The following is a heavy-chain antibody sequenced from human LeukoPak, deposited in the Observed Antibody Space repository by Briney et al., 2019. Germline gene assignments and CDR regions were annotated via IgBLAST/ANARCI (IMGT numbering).Heavy chain of an antibody. J-gene: IGHJ4*02. Sequence: SETLSLTCTVSGGSISSSIYYWGWVRQPPGKGLQWVGSIYHSGSTYYNPPLKSRATLFVDTSNNQFSLSLSSVTAADTAVYFCARGYYDSSGYYYGRYYFDFWGQGSLVTVSS. CDR1: GGSISSSIYY. V-gene: IGHV4-39*01. D-gene: IGHD3-22*01. CDR3: ARGYYDSSGYYYGRYYFDF. CDR2: IYHSGST.